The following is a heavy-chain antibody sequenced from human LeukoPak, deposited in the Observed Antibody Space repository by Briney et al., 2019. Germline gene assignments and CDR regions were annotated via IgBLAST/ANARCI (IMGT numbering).Heavy chain of an antibody. V-gene: IGHV1-2*02. J-gene: IGHJ5*02. D-gene: IGHD6-13*01. CDR2: INPNSGGT. Sequence: GASVKVSCKASGYTFTGYYMHWVRQAPGQGLEWMGWINPNSGGTNYAQKFQGRVTMTRDTSISTAYMELSRLRSDDTAVYYCARGRIAAAGTKRDIDKNWFDPWGQGTLVTVSS. CDR3: ARGRIAAAGTKRDIDKNWFDP. CDR1: GYTFTGYY.